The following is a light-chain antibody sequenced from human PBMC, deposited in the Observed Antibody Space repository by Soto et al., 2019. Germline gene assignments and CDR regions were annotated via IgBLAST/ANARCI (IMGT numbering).Light chain of an antibody. V-gene: IGLV3-21*02. CDR3: QVWDRSTDHYV. CDR2: DDS. J-gene: IGLJ1*01. Sequence: SYELTQPPSVSVAPGQTARITCGRDNIGSKSVHWYQQKPGQAPVLVVYDDSDRPSGIPERFSGSNSGNTATLTISRVGAGDEADYYCQVWDRSTDHYVFGSGTKLTV. CDR1: NIGSKS.